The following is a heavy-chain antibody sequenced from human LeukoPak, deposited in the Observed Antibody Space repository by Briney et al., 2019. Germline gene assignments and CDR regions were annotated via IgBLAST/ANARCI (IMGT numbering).Heavy chain of an antibody. D-gene: IGHD3-22*01. CDR3: AKRGGDMVTHDSINYYYGMDV. V-gene: IGHV1-8*01. CDR1: GYTFTSYD. Sequence: ASVKVSCKASGYTFTSYDINWVRQATGQGLEWMGWMNPNSGNTGYAQKFQGRVTMTRNTSISTAYMELSSLRSEDTAVYYCAKRGGDMVTHDSINYYYGMDVWGQGTTVTVSS. CDR2: MNPNSGNT. J-gene: IGHJ6*02.